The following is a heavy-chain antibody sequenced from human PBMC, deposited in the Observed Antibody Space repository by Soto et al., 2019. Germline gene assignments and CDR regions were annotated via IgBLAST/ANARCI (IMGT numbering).Heavy chain of an antibody. CDR2: LIPIFGTA. J-gene: IGHJ6*02. D-gene: IGHD3-22*01. CDR3: AIVSRYSYETSGYYYAPYGMDV. Sequence: SVKVCRRPCGVTFSSYAISCVRQAPGHGLESMGGLIPIFGTANYAQKFHGRCTMTADESTSTAYMELSSLRSEDTAVYYCAIVSRYSYETSGYYYAPYGMDVWGEGDTVSVS. V-gene: IGHV1-69*01. CDR1: GVTFSSYA.